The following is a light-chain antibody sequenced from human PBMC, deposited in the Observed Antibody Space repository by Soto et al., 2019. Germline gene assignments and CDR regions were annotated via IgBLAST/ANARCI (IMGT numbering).Light chain of an antibody. J-gene: IGKJ2*01. CDR1: QSVTNSF. CDR2: SIS. Sequence: ENVLTQSPGTLSLSPGERATLSCRASQSVTNSFFAWYQQKPGQAPTLLIYSISSRATGIPDSFSGSGSATDFTLSISRLEPEDFVVYYCQQYSTLPHTFGQGTKLEV. V-gene: IGKV3-20*01. CDR3: QQYSTLPHT.